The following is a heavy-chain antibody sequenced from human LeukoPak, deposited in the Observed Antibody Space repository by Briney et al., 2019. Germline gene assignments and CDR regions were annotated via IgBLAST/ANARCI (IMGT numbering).Heavy chain of an antibody. CDR2: VIPGLGIT. J-gene: IGHJ3*02. CDR1: GGTFSSYA. CDR3: ATGLRYFDWLDAFDI. Sequence: GASVKVSCKASGGTFSSYAISWVRQAPGQGLEWMGRVIPGLGITNYAQRFQGRVTITADKSTSTAYMELSSPRSGDTAVYYCATGLRYFDWLDAFDIWGQGTMVTVSS. V-gene: IGHV1-69*04. D-gene: IGHD3-9*01.